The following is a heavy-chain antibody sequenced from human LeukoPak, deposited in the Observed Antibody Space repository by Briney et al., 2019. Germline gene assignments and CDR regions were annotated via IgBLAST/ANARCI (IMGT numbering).Heavy chain of an antibody. CDR3: AGQRSMAPLFDP. D-gene: IGHD1-1*01. J-gene: IGHJ5*02. Sequence: SQTLSLTCAVSGGSISSGGYSWRWLRQPPGKGLEWIGYIYHSGSTYYNPSLKSRVTISVDRSKNQFPLKLNSVTAADTAVYYCAGQRSMAPLFDPWGQGTLVTVSS. CDR1: GGSISSGGYS. V-gene: IGHV4-30-2*01. CDR2: IYHSGST.